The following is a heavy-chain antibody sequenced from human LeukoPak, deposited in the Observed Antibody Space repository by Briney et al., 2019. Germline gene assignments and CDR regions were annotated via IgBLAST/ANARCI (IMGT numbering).Heavy chain of an antibody. D-gene: IGHD3-3*01. CDR3: ARGRYYDFWSGYLDYYYYYMDV. J-gene: IGHJ6*03. V-gene: IGHV1-8*01. CDR2: MNPNSGNT. Sequence: ASVKVSSKASGYTFTSYDINWVRQATGQGLEWMGWMNPNSGNTGYAQKFQGRVTMTRNTSISTAYMELSSLRSEDTAVYYCARGRYYDFWSGYLDYYYYYMDVWGKGTTVTVSS. CDR1: GYTFTSYD.